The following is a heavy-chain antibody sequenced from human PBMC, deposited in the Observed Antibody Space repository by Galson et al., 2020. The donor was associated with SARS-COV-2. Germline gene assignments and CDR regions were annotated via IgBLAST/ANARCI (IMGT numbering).Heavy chain of an antibody. J-gene: IGHJ6*02. Sequence: SETLSLTCTVSGGSVSSGSYYWSWIRQPPGKGLEWIGYIYYSGSTNYNPSLKSRVTISVETSKNQFSLKLSSVTAANTAVHYWAREAVGATRYYYYGMDVGVQGTTVTVSS. CDR1: GGSVSSGSYY. V-gene: IGHV4-61*01. CDR3: AREAVGATRYYYYGMDV. CDR2: IYYSGST. D-gene: IGHD1-26*01.